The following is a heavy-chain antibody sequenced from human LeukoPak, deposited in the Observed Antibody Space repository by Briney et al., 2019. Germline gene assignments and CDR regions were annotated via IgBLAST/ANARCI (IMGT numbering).Heavy chain of an antibody. D-gene: IGHD6-19*01. V-gene: IGHV3-9*03. J-gene: IGHJ4*02. CDR2: ISWNSGSI. CDR3: ALQGEYSSGWYPLDY. Sequence: PGGSLRLSCAASGFTFDDYAMHWVRQAPGKGLEWVSGISWNSGSIGYADSVKGRFTISRDNAKNSLYLQMNGLRAEDMALYYCALQGEYSSGWYPLDYWGPGTLVTVFS. CDR1: GFTFDDYA.